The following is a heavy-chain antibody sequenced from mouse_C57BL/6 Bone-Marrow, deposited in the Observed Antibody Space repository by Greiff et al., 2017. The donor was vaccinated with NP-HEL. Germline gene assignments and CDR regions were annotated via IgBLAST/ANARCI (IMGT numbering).Heavy chain of an antibody. CDR1: GYSITSGYY. D-gene: IGHD1-1*01. V-gene: IGHV3-6*01. J-gene: IGHJ1*03. CDR3: ARGIITTVWYFDV. Sequence: EVQLQESGPGLVKPSQSLSLTCSVTGYSITSGYYWNWIRQFPGNKLEWMGYISYDGSNNYNPSLKNRISITRDTSKNQFFLKLNSVTTEDTATYYCARGIITTVWYFDVWGTGTTVTVSS. CDR2: ISYDGSN.